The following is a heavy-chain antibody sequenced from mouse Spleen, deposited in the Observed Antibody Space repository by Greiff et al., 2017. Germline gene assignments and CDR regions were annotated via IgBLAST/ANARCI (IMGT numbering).Heavy chain of an antibody. J-gene: IGHJ2*01. Sequence: VKVVESGPELVKPGASVKMSCKASGYTFTSYYIHWVKQRPGQGLEWIGWIYPGDGSTKYNEKFKGKTTLTADKSSSTAYMLLSSLTSEDSAIYFCARGDITTVVDLDYWGQGTTLTVSS. CDR1: GYTFTSYY. V-gene: IGHV1S56*01. CDR2: IYPGDGST. D-gene: IGHD1-1*01. CDR3: ARGDITTVVDLDY.